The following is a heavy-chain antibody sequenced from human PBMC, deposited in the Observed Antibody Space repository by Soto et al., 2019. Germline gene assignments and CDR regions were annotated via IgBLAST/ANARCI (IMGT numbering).Heavy chain of an antibody. V-gene: IGHV4-31*03. D-gene: IGHD3-10*01. J-gene: IGHJ5*02. CDR2: IYYSGST. CDR1: GGSISSGGYY. CDR3: ARWETMVRGVIANWFDP. Sequence: PSETLSLTCTVSGGSISSGGYYWSWIRQHPGKGLEWIGYIYYSGSTYYNPSLKSRVTISVDTSKNQFSLKLSSVTAADTAVYYCARWETMVRGVIANWFDPWAQGALVTVST.